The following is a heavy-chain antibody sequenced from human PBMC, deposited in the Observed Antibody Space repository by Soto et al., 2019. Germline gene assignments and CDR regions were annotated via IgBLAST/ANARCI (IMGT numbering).Heavy chain of an antibody. CDR3: ARSYYGSGSYYPPDY. Sequence: QVQLVQSGAEVKKPGASVKVSCKASGYTFTSYAMHWVRQAPGQRLEWMGWINAGNGTTKYSQKFQGRVSITRDTSASTAYMKLSSLRSEDTAVYYCARSYYGSGSYYPPDYWGQGTLVTVSS. D-gene: IGHD3-10*01. CDR1: GYTFTSYA. CDR2: INAGNGTT. J-gene: IGHJ4*02. V-gene: IGHV1-3*01.